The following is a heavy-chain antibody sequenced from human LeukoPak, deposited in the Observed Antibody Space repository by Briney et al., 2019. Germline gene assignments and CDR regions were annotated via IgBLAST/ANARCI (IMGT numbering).Heavy chain of an antibody. CDR2: ISWKGDTT. CDR1: GFTFSSYA. J-gene: IGHJ4*02. D-gene: IGHD2-2*01. V-gene: IGHV3-20*01. CDR3: ARHRCSSTTCSFDS. Sequence: RPGGSLRLSCAASGFTFSSYAMSWVRQTPGKGPEWVSLISWKGDTTAYAESVRGRFTISRDNAKNSLYLHMNSLRPEDTAFYHCARHRCSSTTCSFDSWGQGSLVTVSS.